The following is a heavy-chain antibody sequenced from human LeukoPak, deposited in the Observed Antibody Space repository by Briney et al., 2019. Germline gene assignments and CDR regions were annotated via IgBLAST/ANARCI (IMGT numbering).Heavy chain of an antibody. Sequence: GSLRLSCAASGFTFSSYSMNWVRQPPGKGLEWIGEINHSGSTNYNPSLKSRVTISVDTSKNQFSLKLSSVTAADTAVYYCARRRITMIVVARGNWFDPWGQGTLVTVSS. CDR1: GFTFSSYS. D-gene: IGHD3-22*01. CDR3: ARRRITMIVVARGNWFDP. J-gene: IGHJ5*02. CDR2: INHSGST. V-gene: IGHV4-34*01.